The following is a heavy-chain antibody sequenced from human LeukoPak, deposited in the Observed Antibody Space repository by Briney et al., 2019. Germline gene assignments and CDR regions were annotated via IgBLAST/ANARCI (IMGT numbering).Heavy chain of an antibody. CDR1: GGSFSGYY. Sequence: SETLSLTCAVYGGSFSGYYWSWIRQHPGKGLEWIGYIYYNGSTYYNPSLKSRVTISVDTSKNQFSLKLSSVTAADTAVYYCSSSSPGAYYFDYWGQGALVTVSS. J-gene: IGHJ4*02. D-gene: IGHD2-2*01. V-gene: IGHV4-31*11. CDR2: IYYNGST. CDR3: SSSSPGAYYFDY.